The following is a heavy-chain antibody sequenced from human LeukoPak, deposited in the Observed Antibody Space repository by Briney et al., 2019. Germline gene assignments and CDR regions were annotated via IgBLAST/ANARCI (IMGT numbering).Heavy chain of an antibody. V-gene: IGHV4-59*01. D-gene: IGHD3-22*01. CDR1: GGSISGYY. CDR2: IYYSGST. Sequence: SETLSLTCTVSGGSISGYYWSWIRQPPGKGLEWIGYIYYSGSTNYNPSLKSRVTISVDTSKNQFSLKLSSVTAADTAVYYCASARGGYYQEFDYWGQGTLVTVSS. CDR3: ASARGGYYQEFDY. J-gene: IGHJ4*02.